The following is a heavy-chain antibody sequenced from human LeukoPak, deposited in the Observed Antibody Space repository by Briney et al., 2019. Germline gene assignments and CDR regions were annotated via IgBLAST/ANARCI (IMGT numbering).Heavy chain of an antibody. D-gene: IGHD3-3*01. J-gene: IGHJ6*02. Sequence: GGSLRLSCAASGFTFSSYAMHWVRQAPGKGLEWVAVISYDGSNKYYADSVKGRFTISRDNAKNSLYLQMTSLRAEDTAMYYCARAQTGHDFWIVDVWGQGTTVTVSS. CDR3: ARAQTGHDFWIVDV. CDR1: GFTFSSYA. CDR2: ISYDGSNK. V-gene: IGHV3-30-3*01.